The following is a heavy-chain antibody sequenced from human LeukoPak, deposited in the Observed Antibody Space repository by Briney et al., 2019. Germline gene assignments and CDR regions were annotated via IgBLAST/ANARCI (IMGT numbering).Heavy chain of an antibody. CDR1: GGSISSYY. J-gene: IGHJ6*02. V-gene: IGHV4-59*01. CDR2: IYYSGST. CDR3: ARAPVATLYYYYGMDV. Sequence: PSETLSLTCTVSGGSISSYYWSWIRQPPGKGLEWIGYIYYSGSTNYNPSLKSRVTISVDTSKNQFSLKLSSVTAADTAVYYCARAPVATLYYYYGMDVWGQGTTVTVSS. D-gene: IGHD5-12*01.